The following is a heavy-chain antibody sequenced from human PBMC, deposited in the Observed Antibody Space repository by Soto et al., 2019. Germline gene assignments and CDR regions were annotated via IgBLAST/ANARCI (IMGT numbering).Heavy chain of an antibody. J-gene: IGHJ3*02. CDR3: AKGNSWSPALVLDI. CDR1: GFTFSDYG. V-gene: IGHV3-23*01. D-gene: IGHD1-7*01. CDR2: ISGSAENT. Sequence: GGSLRLSCAVSGFTFSDYGISWIRQAPGKGLEWVSVISGSAENTYYIESVKGRFTISRDNSKNKLYQQMKNLRAEDTVVYYCAKGNSWSPALVLDIWGQGTMVTVSS.